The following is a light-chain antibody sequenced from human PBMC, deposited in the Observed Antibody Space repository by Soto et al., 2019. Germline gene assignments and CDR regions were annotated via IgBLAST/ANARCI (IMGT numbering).Light chain of an antibody. J-gene: IGLJ1*01. CDR1: SSDFGGYNY. Sequence: SVLTRPRSVSGSAGRSVTSSCTGTSSDFGGYNYVSWYQHHPGKAPKLMIYDVSERPSGVPDRFSGSKSGNTASLTISGLQAEDEADYYCCSYAGTFYVFGTGTKVTV. CDR3: CSYAGTFYV. V-gene: IGLV2-11*01. CDR2: DVS.